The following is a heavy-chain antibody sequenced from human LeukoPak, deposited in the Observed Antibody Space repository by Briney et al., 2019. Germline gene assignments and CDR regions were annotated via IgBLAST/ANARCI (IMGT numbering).Heavy chain of an antibody. D-gene: IGHD6-13*01. CDR2: ISWNSGSI. V-gene: IGHV3-9*03. Sequence: GGSLRLSCAASGFTFDDYAMHWVRQAPGKGLEWVSGISWNSGSIGYADSVKGRFTISRDNAKNSLYLQMNSLRAEDMALYYCAKGDSSSWFVHFDYWGQGTLVTVSS. CDR3: AKGDSSSWFVHFDY. CDR1: GFTFDDYA. J-gene: IGHJ4*02.